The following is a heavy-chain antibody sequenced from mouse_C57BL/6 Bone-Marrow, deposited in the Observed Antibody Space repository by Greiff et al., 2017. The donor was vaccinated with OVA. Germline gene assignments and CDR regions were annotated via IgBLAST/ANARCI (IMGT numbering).Heavy chain of an antibody. V-gene: IGHV1-50*01. Sequence: VQLQQSGAELVKPGASVKLSCKASGYTFTSYWMQWVKQRPGQGLEWIGEIDPSDSYTNYNQKFKGKATLTVDTSSSTAYMQLSSLTSEDSAVYYCARWLPFDYWGQGTTLTVSS. D-gene: IGHD2-2*01. CDR2: IDPSDSYT. J-gene: IGHJ2*01. CDR1: GYTFTSYW. CDR3: ARWLPFDY.